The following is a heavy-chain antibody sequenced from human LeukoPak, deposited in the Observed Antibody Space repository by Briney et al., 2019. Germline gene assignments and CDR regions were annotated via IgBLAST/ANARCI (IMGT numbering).Heavy chain of an antibody. Sequence: PGGSLRLSCAASGFTFSDYYMSWIRQAPGKGLEWVSYISSSGSTIYYADSVKGRFTISRDNAKNPLYLQMNSLRAEDTAVYYCARRATRDTGSCYSCAFDIWGQGTMVTVSS. CDR3: ARRATRDTGSCYSCAFDI. D-gene: IGHD2-15*01. V-gene: IGHV3-11*01. CDR2: ISSSGSTI. CDR1: GFTFSDYY. J-gene: IGHJ3*02.